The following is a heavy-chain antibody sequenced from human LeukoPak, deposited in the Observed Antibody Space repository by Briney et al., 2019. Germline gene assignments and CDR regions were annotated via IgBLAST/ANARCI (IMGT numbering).Heavy chain of an antibody. Sequence: GGSLRFSCAASGFIFSSYGMHWVRQAPGKGLEWVAFIRYDGSDKFYADSVKGRFTISRDNSKNTLYLQMSSLRADDTAVYYCAARPYCTTATCPKTNWFDPWGQGTLVTVSS. CDR2: IRYDGSDK. D-gene: IGHD2-8*01. J-gene: IGHJ5*02. CDR1: GFIFSSYG. CDR3: AARPYCTTATCPKTNWFDP. V-gene: IGHV3-30*02.